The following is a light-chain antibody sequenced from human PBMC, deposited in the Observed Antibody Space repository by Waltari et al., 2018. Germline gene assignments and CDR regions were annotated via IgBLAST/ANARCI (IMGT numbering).Light chain of an antibody. CDR1: QSVGSSY. Sequence: DIVLTQSPGTLSLSPGEGATLSCWASQSVGSSYLAWFQQKPGQAPRLLIYAVSSRATGVPDRFSGSGSGTDFTLTINRLEPEDSAVYYCQQYGSPPYTFGQGTKLEI. V-gene: IGKV3-20*01. J-gene: IGKJ2*01. CDR3: QQYGSPPYT. CDR2: AVS.